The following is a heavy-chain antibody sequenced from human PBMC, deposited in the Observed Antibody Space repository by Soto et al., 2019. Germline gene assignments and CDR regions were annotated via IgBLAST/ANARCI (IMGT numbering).Heavy chain of an antibody. Sequence: SETLSLTCTVSGGSISSSSYYWGWIRQPPGKGLEWIGSFYYTGSTYYNPSLKSRVTISVDTSKDQFSLRLSSVTAADTAVYYCANMRRAAAGPVVYYYYGMDVWGRGTTVTVSS. CDR3: ANMRRAAAGPVVYYYYGMDV. CDR2: FYYTGST. D-gene: IGHD6-13*01. J-gene: IGHJ6*02. CDR1: GGSISSSSYY. V-gene: IGHV4-39*01.